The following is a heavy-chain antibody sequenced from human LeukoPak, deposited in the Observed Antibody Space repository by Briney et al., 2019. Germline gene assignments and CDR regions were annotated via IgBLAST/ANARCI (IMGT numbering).Heavy chain of an antibody. J-gene: IGHJ4*02. CDR3: AKDGLIVVVVAGYFDY. Sequence: PGGSLRLSCAASGFTFSSYGMHWVRQAPGKGLEWVAVISYDGSNKYYADSVEGRFTISRDNSKNTLYLQMNSLRAEDTAVYYCAKDGLIVVVVAGYFDYWGQGTLVTVSS. CDR1: GFTFSSYG. D-gene: IGHD2-15*01. CDR2: ISYDGSNK. V-gene: IGHV3-30*18.